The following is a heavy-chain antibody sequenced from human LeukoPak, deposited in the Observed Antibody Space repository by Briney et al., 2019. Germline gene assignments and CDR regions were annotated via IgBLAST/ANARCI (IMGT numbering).Heavy chain of an antibody. CDR3: ARTPGYSSSWYDY. V-gene: IGHV4-59*01. D-gene: IGHD6-13*01. CDR1: GGSISSYY. J-gene: IGHJ4*02. Sequence: SETLSLTCTVSGGSISSYYWSWIRQPPGKGLEWIGYIYYSGSTNYNPPLKSRVTISVDTSKNQFSLKLSSVTAADTAVYYCARTPGYSSSWYDYWGQGTLVTVSS. CDR2: IYYSGST.